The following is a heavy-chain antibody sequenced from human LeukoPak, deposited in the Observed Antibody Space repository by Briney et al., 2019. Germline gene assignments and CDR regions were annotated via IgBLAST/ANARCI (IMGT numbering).Heavy chain of an antibody. J-gene: IGHJ4*02. CDR3: IGSGNYYRVFDY. Sequence: GGSLRLSCAASGFTFSNAWMTWVRQAPGKGLEWLGRIKSNSDGGTTDYAAPVKGRFTISRDDSNTTLYLQMNSLKTEDTAVYYCIGSGNYYRVFDYWGQGTLVTVSS. D-gene: IGHD3-10*01. CDR1: GFTFSNAW. V-gene: IGHV3-15*01. CDR2: IKSNSDGGTT.